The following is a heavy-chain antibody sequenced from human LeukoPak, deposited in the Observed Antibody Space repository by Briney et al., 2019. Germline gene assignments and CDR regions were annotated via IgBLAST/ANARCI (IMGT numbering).Heavy chain of an antibody. D-gene: IGHD5-18*01. CDR1: GFTFSDYY. CDR3: ARDQVDTAMVRDPFDY. V-gene: IGHV3-11*01. J-gene: IGHJ4*02. Sequence: GGSLRLSCAASGFTFSDYYMSWIRQAPGKGLEWVSYISSSGSTIYYADSVKGRFTISRDNAKNSLYLQMNSLRAEDTAVYYCARDQVDTAMVRDPFDYWGQGTLVTISS. CDR2: ISSSGSTI.